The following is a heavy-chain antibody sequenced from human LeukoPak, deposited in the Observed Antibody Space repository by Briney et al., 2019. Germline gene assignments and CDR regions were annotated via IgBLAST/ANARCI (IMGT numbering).Heavy chain of an antibody. CDR3: AGSTSDFVY. V-gene: IGHV4-59*01. CDR1: AGSTSSYY. J-gene: IGHJ4*02. Sequence: SETLSPTWTVSAGSTSSYYWSWIRQPPRKGLGWIGYIYYSVSTNYNPSFKRRASISVDTSKKHFSLNLGCVTAAETGIYEWAGSTSDFVYWGQGNLVTVSS. CDR2: IYYSVST.